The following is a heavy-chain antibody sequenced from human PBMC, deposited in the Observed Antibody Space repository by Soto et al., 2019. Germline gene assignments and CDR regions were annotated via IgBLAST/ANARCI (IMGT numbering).Heavy chain of an antibody. CDR3: ARDTGGSDDY. J-gene: IGHJ4*02. CDR2: SRNKANSYNT. V-gene: IGHV3-72*01. CDR1: GFTFSNYY. D-gene: IGHD3-16*01. Sequence: SGGSLRLSCAASGFTFSNYYMDWVRQVPGKGLEWVGRSRNKANSYNTEYAASVKDRFSIARDNSQDSMYLQMNSLKTEDTAVFYCARDTGGSDDYWRQGALVTVSS.